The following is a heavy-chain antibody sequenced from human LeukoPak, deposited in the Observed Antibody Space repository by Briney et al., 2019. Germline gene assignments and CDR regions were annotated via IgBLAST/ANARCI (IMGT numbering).Heavy chain of an antibody. Sequence: GGSLRLSCAASGFTFSSYSMNWVRQAPGKGLEWVSSISGSSSYIYYADSVKGRFTISRDNAKNSLYLQMNSLRAEDTAVYYCARGAAALGYFDYWGQGTLVTVSS. V-gene: IGHV3-21*01. CDR3: ARGAAALGYFDY. J-gene: IGHJ4*02. D-gene: IGHD2-2*01. CDR1: GFTFSSYS. CDR2: ISGSSSYI.